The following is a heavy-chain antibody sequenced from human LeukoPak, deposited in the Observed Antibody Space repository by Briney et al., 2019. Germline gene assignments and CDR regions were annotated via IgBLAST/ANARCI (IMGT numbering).Heavy chain of an antibody. CDR3: ARAFGYSSSWYKGYWFDP. V-gene: IGHV1-8*01. CDR1: GYTFTTHD. CDR2: MNPNSGNT. J-gene: IGHJ5*02. Sequence: GASVKVSCKASGYTFTTHDLTWVRQATGQGLEWMGWMNPNSGNTGYAQKFQGRVTITRNTSISTAYMELSSLRSEDTAVYYCARAFGYSSSWYKGYWFDPWGQGTLVTVSS. D-gene: IGHD6-13*01.